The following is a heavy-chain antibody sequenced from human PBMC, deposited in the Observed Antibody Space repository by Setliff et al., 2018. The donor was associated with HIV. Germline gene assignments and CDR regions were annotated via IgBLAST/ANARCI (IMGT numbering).Heavy chain of an antibody. J-gene: IGHJ3*01. CDR2: IYSSGST. Sequence: SETLSLTCTVSGGSISPYNWSWIRQPAGKGLEWIGRIYSSGSTNYNPSLRSRVTMSVDTSKNQISLKLSSVTAADTAVYSCARVQMAYAAFDVWGRGTRVTVSS. CDR1: GGSISPYN. CDR3: ARVQMAYAAFDV. D-gene: IGHD4-17*01. V-gene: IGHV4-4*07.